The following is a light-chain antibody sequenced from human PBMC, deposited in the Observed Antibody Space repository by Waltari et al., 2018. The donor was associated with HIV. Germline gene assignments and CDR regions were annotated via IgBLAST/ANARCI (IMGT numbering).Light chain of an antibody. V-gene: IGLV3-25*03. CDR1: ALSKHY. CDR2: KDT. CDR3: QSTDSSDAYV. Sequence: SYELTQPPSASVSPGQTATITCSGDALSKHYVYWYQQKAGQAPVLLMFKDTERPSGIPERFSGSTAGTKVTLTISDVQAEDEADYYCQSTDSSDAYVFGSGTTLTV. J-gene: IGLJ1*01.